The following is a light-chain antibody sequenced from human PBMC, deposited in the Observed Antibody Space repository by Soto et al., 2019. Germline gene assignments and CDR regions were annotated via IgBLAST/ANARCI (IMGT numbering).Light chain of an antibody. J-gene: IGKJ5*01. CDR3: HHHGIPHIT. V-gene: IGKV3-11*01. CDR2: DAS. Sequence: LTHSADAVSLTQGERATLSCRARQSVTNSIAWYQQKPGQAPRLLIYDASNRATGVPARFSGSGSGTDFTLTITRLEPDDSAVYYCHHHGIPHITFAQRTRLEI. CDR1: QSVTNS.